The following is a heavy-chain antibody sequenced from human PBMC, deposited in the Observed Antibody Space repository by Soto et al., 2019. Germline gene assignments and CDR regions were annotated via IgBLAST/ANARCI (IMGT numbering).Heavy chain of an antibody. CDR3: VRQGIGRLHGLVDV. CDR2: VDENGDS. V-gene: IGHV4-59*08. D-gene: IGHD4-4*01. J-gene: IGHJ6*01. CDR1: GGSIDGYN. Sequence: QVQLQASGPGLVKPSETMSLTCTVSGGSIDGYNCAWIRQTPGKTLEWVGYVDENGDSGYNPSLKSRVTLVVDTFKSPFSLQLRSVTAADTAVYYFVRQGIGRLHGLVDVWGRGTTVTVSS.